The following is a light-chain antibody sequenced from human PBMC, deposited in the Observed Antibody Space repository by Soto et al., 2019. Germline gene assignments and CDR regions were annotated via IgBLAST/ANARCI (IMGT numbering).Light chain of an antibody. J-gene: IGKJ5*01. CDR3: QQYGSSHLT. V-gene: IGKV3-20*01. CDR2: GAS. Sequence: PGDRDTLSCRGRSKVINNYLTWYQQKPGQAPRLLIYGASSRATGIPARFSGSGSGTDFTLTISRLEPEDFAVYYCQQYGSSHLTFGQGTRLEI. CDR1: SKVINNY.